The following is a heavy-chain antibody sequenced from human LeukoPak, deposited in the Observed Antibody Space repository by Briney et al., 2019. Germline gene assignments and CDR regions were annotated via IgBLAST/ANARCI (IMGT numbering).Heavy chain of an antibody. D-gene: IGHD5-18*01. J-gene: IGHJ4*02. CDR3: AEGGYSYGTDY. CDR2: ISSSSSYI. CDR1: GFTFSSYS. Sequence: GGSLRLSCAASGFTFSSYSMNWVRQAPGKGLEWVSSISSSSSYIYYADSVKGRFTISRDNSKNTLYLQMNSLRAEDTAVYYCAEGGYSYGTDYWGQGTLVTVSS. V-gene: IGHV3-21*01.